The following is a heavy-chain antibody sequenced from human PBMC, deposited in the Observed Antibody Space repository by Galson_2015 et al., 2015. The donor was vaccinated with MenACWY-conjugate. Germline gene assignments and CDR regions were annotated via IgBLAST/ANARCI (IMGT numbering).Heavy chain of an antibody. CDR2: IKQDGSEK. CDR3: AKGGRTHFDY. Sequence: SLRLSCAASGFTFSGYWMSWVRQAPGKGLEWVASIKQDGSEKYYVDPVEGRFTISRDNAKKSLYLQMNSLRAEDTAVYYCAKGGRTHFDYWGQGTLVTVSS. J-gene: IGHJ4*02. CDR1: GFTFSGYW. V-gene: IGHV3-7*03.